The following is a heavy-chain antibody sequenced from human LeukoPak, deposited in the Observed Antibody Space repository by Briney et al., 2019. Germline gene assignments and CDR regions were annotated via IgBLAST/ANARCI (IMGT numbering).Heavy chain of an antibody. CDR3: AKESLPHRGYYFDS. CDR1: GFTFSAYA. J-gene: IGHJ4*02. D-gene: IGHD3-22*01. Sequence: GGSLRLSCAASGFTFSAYAMSWVRQAPGRGLEWVSAISEDGGARLYADSVKGRFTISRDNSENTVSLQVNSLRAGDTAVYFCAKESLPHRGYYFDSWGRGTLITVSS. CDR2: ISEDGGAR. V-gene: IGHV3-23*01.